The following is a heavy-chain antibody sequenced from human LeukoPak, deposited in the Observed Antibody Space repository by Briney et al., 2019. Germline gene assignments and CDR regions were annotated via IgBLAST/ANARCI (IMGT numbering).Heavy chain of an antibody. J-gene: IGHJ5*02. CDR2: IYTSGST. V-gene: IGHV4-61*02. D-gene: IGHD3-22*01. CDR1: GGSISSGGYY. Sequence: SETLSLTCTVSGGSISSGGYYWSWIRQPAGKGLEWIGRIYTSGSTKYNPSLKSRVTISVDTSKNQFSLKLSSVTAADTAVYYCVRESRSSGYFNWFDPWGQGTLVTVSS. CDR3: VRESRSSGYFNWFDP.